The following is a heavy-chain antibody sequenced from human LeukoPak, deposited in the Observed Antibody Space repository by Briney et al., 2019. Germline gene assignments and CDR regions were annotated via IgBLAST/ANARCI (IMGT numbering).Heavy chain of an antibody. D-gene: IGHD3-10*01. CDR3: SRADYYGSGSPISLDV. CDR1: GFTFSSYA. V-gene: IGHV3-49*04. CDR2: IKSRAYGVTT. J-gene: IGHJ6*04. Sequence: PGGSLRLSCAASGFTFSSYAMSWVRQAPGKGLEWVGFIKSRAYGVTTEHAASVKGRFTISRDDSKSIAYLQMNSLKTEDTAVYYCSRADYYGSGSPISLDVWGKGTTVTVSS.